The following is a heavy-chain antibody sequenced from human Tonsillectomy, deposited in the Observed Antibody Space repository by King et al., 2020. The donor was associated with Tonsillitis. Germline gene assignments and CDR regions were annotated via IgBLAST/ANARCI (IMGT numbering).Heavy chain of an antibody. V-gene: IGHV1-8*02. CDR3: ARGGGDCDSTDRRRRCALDY. Sequence: VQLVESGAEVKKPGASVNVSCKASGYAFIDYDVNWVRQATGQGLEWMAWMNPNSGNTGYEQTFRGRVVLTRDTSTNTAYMELTTLTTEDTAVYYCARGGGDCDSTDRRRRCALDYWGQGTLVTVSS. J-gene: IGHJ4*02. D-gene: IGHD3-22*01. CDR2: MNPNSGNT. CDR1: GYAFIDYD.